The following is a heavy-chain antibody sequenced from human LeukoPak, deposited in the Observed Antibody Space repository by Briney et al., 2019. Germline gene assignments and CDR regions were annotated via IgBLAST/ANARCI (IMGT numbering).Heavy chain of an antibody. Sequence: ASVTVSCTASGYTFTSYDINWVRQAPGQGLEWMGWMNPNSGNTGYAQKFQGRVTMTRNTSISTAYMELSSLRSEDTAVYYCARVWVSRDIVVVPAAEYYYYYYGMDVWGQGTTVTVSS. CDR3: ARVWVSRDIVVVPAAEYYYYYYGMDV. CDR2: MNPNSGNT. V-gene: IGHV1-8*01. D-gene: IGHD2-2*01. J-gene: IGHJ6*02. CDR1: GYTFTSYD.